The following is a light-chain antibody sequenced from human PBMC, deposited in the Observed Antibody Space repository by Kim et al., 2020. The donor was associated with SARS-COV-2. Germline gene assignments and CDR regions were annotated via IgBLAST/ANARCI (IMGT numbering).Light chain of an antibody. CDR3: QQGYSTPHT. J-gene: IGKJ2*01. Sequence: SASIGDRVTITCRASQSISNYLNWYQQKPGKAPKLLIYASSTLQSGVPSRFRGSGSGTDFTLTISSLQPEDFATYYCQQGYSTPHTFGQGTKLEI. CDR2: ASS. V-gene: IGKV1-39*01. CDR1: QSISNY.